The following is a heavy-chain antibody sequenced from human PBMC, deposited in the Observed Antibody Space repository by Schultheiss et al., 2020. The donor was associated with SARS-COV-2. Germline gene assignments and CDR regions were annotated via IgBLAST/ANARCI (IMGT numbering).Heavy chain of an antibody. J-gene: IGHJ6*02. V-gene: IGHV4-4*02. CDR3: ASRIAAAPSYYYGMDV. D-gene: IGHD6-13*01. CDR2: IYYSGST. CDR1: GGSISSSNW. Sequence: SETLSLTCAVSGGSISSSNWWSWVRQPPGKGLEWIGYIYYSGSTNYNPSLKSRVTISVDTSKNQFSLRLSSVTAADTAVYYCASRIAAAPSYYYGMDVWGQGTTVTVSS.